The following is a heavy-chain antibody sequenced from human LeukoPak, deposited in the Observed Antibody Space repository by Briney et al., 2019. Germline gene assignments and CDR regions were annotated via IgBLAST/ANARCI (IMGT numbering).Heavy chain of an antibody. CDR3: AKDSSPREYYYMDV. V-gene: IGHV3-23*01. CDR2: ISGSGGST. CDR1: GFTFSSYA. Sequence: GGSLRLSCAASGFTFSSYAMSWVRQAPGKGLEWVSAISGSGGSTYYADSVKGRFTISRDNSKNTLYLQMNSLRAEDTAVYYCAKDSSPREYYYMDVWGKGTTVTVSS. J-gene: IGHJ6*03. D-gene: IGHD6-13*01.